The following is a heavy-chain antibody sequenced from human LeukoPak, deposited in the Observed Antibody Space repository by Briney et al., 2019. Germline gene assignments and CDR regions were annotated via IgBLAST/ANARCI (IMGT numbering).Heavy chain of an antibody. V-gene: IGHV4-38-2*02. CDR3: ASQAPTVVRGVIPDY. J-gene: IGHJ4*02. CDR1: GYSISSGYY. CDR2: ISGSGTI. Sequence: PSETLSLTCTVSGYSISSGYYWGWIRQPAGKGLEWIGRISGSGTITYNPALQSRLSISIDTSKNQFSLKLMSVTAADTAVYYCASQAPTVVRGVIPDYWGQGTLVTVSS. D-gene: IGHD3-10*01.